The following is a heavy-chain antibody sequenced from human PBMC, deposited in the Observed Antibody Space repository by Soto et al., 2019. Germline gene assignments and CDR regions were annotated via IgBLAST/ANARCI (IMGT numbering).Heavy chain of an antibody. CDR1: GFTFSSYA. Sequence: GGSLRLSCTASGFTFSSYAMSWIRQAPGKGLEWVSYISSSGSTIYYADSVKGRFTISRDNAKNSLYLQMNSLRAEDTAVYYCARDPLWGTAMVLWYFDLWGRGTLVTVSS. D-gene: IGHD5-18*01. CDR3: ARDPLWGTAMVLWYFDL. V-gene: IGHV3-11*04. J-gene: IGHJ2*01. CDR2: ISSSGSTI.